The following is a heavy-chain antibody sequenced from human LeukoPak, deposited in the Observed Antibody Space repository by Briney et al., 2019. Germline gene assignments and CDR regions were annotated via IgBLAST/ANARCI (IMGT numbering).Heavy chain of an antibody. CDR3: ARGRDSGGDFAT. Sequence: GASVKVSCKVSGYTLTELSMHWVRQAPGKGLEWMGGFDPEDGETIYAQKFQGRVTMTRNTSISTAYMELSSLRSEDTAVYYCARGRDSGGDFATWGQGTLVTVSS. J-gene: IGHJ5*02. CDR2: FDPEDGET. V-gene: IGHV1-24*01. CDR1: GYTLTELS. D-gene: IGHD2-21*02.